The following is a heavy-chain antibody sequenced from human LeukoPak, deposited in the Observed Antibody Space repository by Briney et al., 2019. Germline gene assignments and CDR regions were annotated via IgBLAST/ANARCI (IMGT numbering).Heavy chain of an antibody. CDR3: ARGGVGVNPTRLQH. V-gene: IGHV4-4*02. J-gene: IGHJ1*01. Sequence: PSETLSLTCGVSGGSITSTNYWTWVRQPPGKGLEWIGEVNLQGSTNYNPSLMGRVAISVDMSENHISLQLTSVTAADTAVYYCARGGVGVNPTRLQHWGQGTLVTVSS. D-gene: IGHD1-26*01. CDR2: VNLQGST. CDR1: GGSITSTNY.